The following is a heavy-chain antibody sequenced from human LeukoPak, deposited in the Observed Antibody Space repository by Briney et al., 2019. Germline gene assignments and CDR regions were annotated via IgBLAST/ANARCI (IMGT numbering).Heavy chain of an antibody. V-gene: IGHV1-18*01. Sequence: ASVKVSCKASGYSFTSYGISWVRQAPGQGLEWMGWIGAYNGNTNYAQKFQGRVTITADTSTSTAYMELSSLRSEDTAVYYCARGGIVGPTFFYYFDYWGQGTLVTVSS. CDR2: IGAYNGNT. CDR1: GYSFTSYG. D-gene: IGHD1-26*01. CDR3: ARGGIVGPTFFYYFDY. J-gene: IGHJ4*02.